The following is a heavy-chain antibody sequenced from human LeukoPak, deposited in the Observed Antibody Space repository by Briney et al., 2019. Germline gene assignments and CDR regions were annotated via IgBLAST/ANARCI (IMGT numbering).Heavy chain of an antibody. V-gene: IGHV3-30*18. J-gene: IGHJ3*02. CDR3: AKALGYSGYSASDAFDI. CDR2: ISYDGSNK. CDR1: GFTFSCYG. D-gene: IGHD5-12*01. Sequence: GGSLRLSCAASGFTFSCYGMHWVRQAPGKGLEWVAVISYDGSNKYYADSVKGRFTISRDNSKNTLYLQMNSLRAEDTAVYYCAKALGYSGYSASDAFDIWGQGTMVTVSS.